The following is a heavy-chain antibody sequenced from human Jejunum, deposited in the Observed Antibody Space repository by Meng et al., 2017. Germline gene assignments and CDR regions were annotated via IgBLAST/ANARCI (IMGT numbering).Heavy chain of an antibody. V-gene: IGHV4-61*08. J-gene: IGHJ4*02. CDR3: ARDSMGSLDY. Sequence: VQLQESGPGLVRPSETLSLICTVSGGSVGRAGYQWGWIRQPPGRGLEWIGYANTNYNPSLKRRVTISLDTSRNLFSLSLTSVTAADTAVYYCARDSMGSLDYWGQGILVTSPQ. D-gene: IGHD1-26*01. CDR1: GGSVGRAGYQ. CDR2: ANT.